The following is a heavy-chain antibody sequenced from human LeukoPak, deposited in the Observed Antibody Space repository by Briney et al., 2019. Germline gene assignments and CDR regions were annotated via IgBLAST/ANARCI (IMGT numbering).Heavy chain of an antibody. J-gene: IGHJ6*03. CDR1: GFTVSSNY. CDR2: IYSGGST. V-gene: IGHV3-53*01. D-gene: IGHD5-12*01. CDR3: ARLVATIRGQHYYYYYMDV. Sequence: GGSLRLSCAASGFTVSSNYMSWVRQAPGKGLEWVSVIYSGGSTYYADSVKGRFTISRDNSKNTLYLQMNSLRAEDTAVYYCARLVATIRGQHYYYYYMDVWGKGTTVTVSS.